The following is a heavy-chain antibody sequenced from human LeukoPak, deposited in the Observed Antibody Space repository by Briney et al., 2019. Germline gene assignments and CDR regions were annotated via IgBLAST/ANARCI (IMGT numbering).Heavy chain of an antibody. V-gene: IGHV4-4*07. CDR3: ARGLTWFGELFAAFDI. CDR1: GGSISNYY. D-gene: IGHD3-10*01. CDR2: IYTTGGT. Sequence: SETLSLTCTVSGGSISNYYWSWIRRPAGKGLEWIGRIYTTGGTNYNPSLKSRVTMSVGTSKNQFSLKLSSVTAADTAVYYCARGLTWFGELFAAFDIWGQGTMVTVSS. J-gene: IGHJ3*02.